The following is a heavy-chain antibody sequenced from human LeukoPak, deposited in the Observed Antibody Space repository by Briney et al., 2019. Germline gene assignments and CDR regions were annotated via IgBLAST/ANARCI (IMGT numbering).Heavy chain of an antibody. CDR2: MYHSGTT. D-gene: IGHD3-22*01. J-gene: IGHJ3*02. V-gene: IGHV4-30-2*01. CDR1: GGSISSGGYS. CDR3: VRGYYYDSSGYWVRAFDI. Sequence: PSQTLSLTCAVSGGSISSGGYSWSWIRQPPGKGLEWIGYMYHSGTTHYNPSLKSRVTISVDRSKNQFSLKLSSVTAADTAVYYCVRGYYYDSSGYWVRAFDIWGQGTMATVSS.